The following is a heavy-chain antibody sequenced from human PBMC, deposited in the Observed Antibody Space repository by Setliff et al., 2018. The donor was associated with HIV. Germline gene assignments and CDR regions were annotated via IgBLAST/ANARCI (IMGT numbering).Heavy chain of an antibody. CDR1: GGSISSGSYY. J-gene: IGHJ4*02. Sequence: SETLSLTCTVPGGSISSGSYYWSWIRQPAGKGLEWIGRIYTSGSTNYNPSLKSRVTISVDTSKNQFSLKLSSVTAADTAVYYCSVIDYWGQGTLVTVSS. CDR2: IYTSGST. CDR3: SVIDY. V-gene: IGHV4-61*02.